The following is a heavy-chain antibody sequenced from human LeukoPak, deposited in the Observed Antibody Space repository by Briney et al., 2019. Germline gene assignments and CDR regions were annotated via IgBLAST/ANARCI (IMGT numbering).Heavy chain of an antibody. D-gene: IGHD3-10*01. J-gene: IGHJ6*02. CDR3: ASLYGSGSYASYYYGMDV. CDR2: ISSIGSTI. CDR1: GFTFSDYY. V-gene: IGHV3-11*01. Sequence: PGGSLRLSCAASGFTFSDYYMSWIRQAPGKGLEWVSYISSIGSTIYYADSVKGRFTISRDNAKNSLYLQMNSLRAEDTAVYYCASLYGSGSYASYYYGMDVWGQGTTVTVSS.